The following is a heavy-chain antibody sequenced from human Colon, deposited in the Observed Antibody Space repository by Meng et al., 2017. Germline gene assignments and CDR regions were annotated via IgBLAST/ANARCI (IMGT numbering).Heavy chain of an antibody. CDR2: ISSSGKII. CDR1: GVTSRDYY. D-gene: IGHD1-14*01. CDR3: ARDHGTGLDH. V-gene: IGHV3-11*01. J-gene: IGHJ4*02. Sequence: GQRVGAGGSLHQPGSALRLARATSGVTSRDYYLTWSRQAPVKGLEWVSHISSSGKIIDYADSVKGRFTISRDNANNSLYLQMDSLTADDTAVYYCARDHGTGLDHWGQGALVTVSS.